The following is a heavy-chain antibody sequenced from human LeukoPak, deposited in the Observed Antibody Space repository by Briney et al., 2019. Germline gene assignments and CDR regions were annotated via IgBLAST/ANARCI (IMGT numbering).Heavy chain of an antibody. CDR2: IIPIFGTA. CDR3: ARDRGGRGYSYGRIDY. D-gene: IGHD5-18*01. Sequence: GASVKVSCKASGGTFSSYAISWVRQAPGQGLEWMGGIIPIFGTANYAQKFQGRVTITTDESTSTAYMELRSLRSDDTAVYYCARDRGGRGYSYGRIDYWGQGTLVTVSS. V-gene: IGHV1-69*05. CDR1: GGTFSSYA. J-gene: IGHJ4*02.